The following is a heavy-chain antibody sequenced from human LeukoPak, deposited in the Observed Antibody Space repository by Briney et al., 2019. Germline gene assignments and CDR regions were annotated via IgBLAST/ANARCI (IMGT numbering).Heavy chain of an antibody. Sequence: GGSLRLSCAASGFTFSSYAMHWVRQAPGKGLEWVAVISYDGSNKYYADSVEGRFTISRDNSKNTLYLQMNSLRAEDTAVYYCARAAATVVTPPDPWGQGTLVTVSS. J-gene: IGHJ5*02. CDR2: ISYDGSNK. D-gene: IGHD4-23*01. V-gene: IGHV3-30-3*01. CDR3: ARAAATVVTPPDP. CDR1: GFTFSSYA.